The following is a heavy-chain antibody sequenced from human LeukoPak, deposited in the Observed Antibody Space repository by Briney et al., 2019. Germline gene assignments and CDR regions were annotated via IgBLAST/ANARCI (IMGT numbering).Heavy chain of an antibody. D-gene: IGHD3-22*01. CDR2: ISAYNGNT. CDR1: GYTFTSYG. V-gene: IGHV1-18*01. Sequence: GASVKVSCKASGYTFTSYGIRWVRQAPGQGLEWMGWISAYNGNTNYAQKLQGRVTTTTDTSTSTAYMELRSLRSDDTAVYYCARADRITMIPVFDYWGQGTLVSVSS. CDR3: ARADRITMIPVFDY. J-gene: IGHJ4*02.